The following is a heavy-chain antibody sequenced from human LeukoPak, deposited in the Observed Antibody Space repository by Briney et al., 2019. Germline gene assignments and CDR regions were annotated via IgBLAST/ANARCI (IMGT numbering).Heavy chain of an antibody. CDR1: GYSISSGYY. J-gene: IGHJ6*03. CDR3: AREAKFYYYYMDV. D-gene: IGHD4/OR15-4a*01. V-gene: IGHV4-38-2*02. CDR2: IYHSGST. Sequence: TQSLTCTVSGYSISSGYYWGWIRQPPGKGLEWIGSIYHSGSTYYNPSLKSRVTISVDTSKNQFSLKLSSVTAADTAVYYCAREAKFYYYYMDVWGKGTTVTVSS.